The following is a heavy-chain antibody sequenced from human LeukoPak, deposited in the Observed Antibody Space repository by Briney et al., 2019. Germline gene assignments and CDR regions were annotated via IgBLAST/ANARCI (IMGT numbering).Heavy chain of an antibody. CDR1: GFSFSSSW. CDR2: INDDETST. CDR3: ATTGSGSYYDY. V-gene: IGHV3-74*01. D-gene: IGHD1-26*01. Sequence: GGSLRLSCAASGFSFSSSWMHWVRQVPGKGLEWVSRINDDETSTTYAESAKGRFTISRDNAKNTLFLQMNSLRAEDTAVYYCATTGSGSYYDYWGQGTLVTVSS. J-gene: IGHJ4*02.